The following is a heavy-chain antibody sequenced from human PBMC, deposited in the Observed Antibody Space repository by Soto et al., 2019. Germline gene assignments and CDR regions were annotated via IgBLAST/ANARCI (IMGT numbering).Heavy chain of an antibody. CDR1: GFTFSSYA. J-gene: IGHJ4*02. CDR2: ISGCGGST. V-gene: IGHV3-23*01. CDR3: ATPGPTYYDFWSGYYLDY. D-gene: IGHD3-3*01. Sequence: EVQLLESGGGLVQPGGSQRLSCAASGFTFSSYAMSWVRQAPGKGLEWVSAISGCGGSTYYADSVKGRFTISRDNSKNTLYLQMNSLRAEDTAVYYCATPGPTYYDFWSGYYLDYWGQGTLVTVSS.